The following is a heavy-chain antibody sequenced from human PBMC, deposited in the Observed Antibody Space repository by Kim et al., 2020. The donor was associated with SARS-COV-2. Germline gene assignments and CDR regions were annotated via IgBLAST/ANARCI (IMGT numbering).Heavy chain of an antibody. J-gene: IGHJ1*01. D-gene: IGHD6-19*01. CDR3: AKVTSGSSGWFEYFQH. CDR2: ITASGGST. V-gene: IGHV3-23*01. Sequence: GGSLRLSCAASGFTFSGYAMSWVRQAPGKGLEWVSVITASGGSTRYADSVKGRFTISRDNSKNTLYLQMDSLRAEDTAVYYCAKVTSGSSGWFEYFQHWGQGTLVTVSS. CDR1: GFTFSGYA.